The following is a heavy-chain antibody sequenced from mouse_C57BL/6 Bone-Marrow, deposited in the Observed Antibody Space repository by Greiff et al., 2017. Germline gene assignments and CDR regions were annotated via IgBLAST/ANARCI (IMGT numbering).Heavy chain of an antibody. Sequence: EVKLMESGAELVRPGASVKLSCTASGFNIKDDYMHWVKQRPEQGLEWIGWIDPENGDTEYASKFQGKATITAATSSQTAYRQLSSLTSEDTAVYYCTPSDYWGQGTTLTVSS. CDR2: IDPENGDT. CDR3: TPSDY. J-gene: IGHJ2*01. CDR1: GFNIKDDY. V-gene: IGHV14-4*01.